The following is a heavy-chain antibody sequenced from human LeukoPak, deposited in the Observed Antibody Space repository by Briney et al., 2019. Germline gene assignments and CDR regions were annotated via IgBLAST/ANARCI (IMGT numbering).Heavy chain of an antibody. CDR2: ISASGGST. CDR1: GFTFSNYA. D-gene: IGHD2-15*01. V-gene: IGHV3-23*01. Sequence: GGSLRLSCAASGFTFSNYALSWVRQAPGKGLEWVSGISASGGSTYYADSVKGRFTISRDNSKNTLYVQMNSLRAEDTAVYYCAKDRYCSGGSCSGDFDYWGQGTLVTVSS. CDR3: AKDRYCSGGSCSGDFDY. J-gene: IGHJ4*02.